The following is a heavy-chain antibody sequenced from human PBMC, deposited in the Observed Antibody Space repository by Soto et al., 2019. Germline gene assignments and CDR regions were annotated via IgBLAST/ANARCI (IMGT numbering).Heavy chain of an antibody. D-gene: IGHD5-12*01. J-gene: IGHJ6*02. CDR1: GGNFSSYA. CDR3: ARERVGEGIYSCYLYYYYYGIDV. Sequence: QVQLVQSGAEVKKPGSSVKVSCKASGGNFSSYAISWVRQAPGQGLEWIGGLIPIFGTANYAQKFQGRVTITADESTSTAYMELRSLRSEDTAVYYCARERVGEGIYSCYLYYYYYGIDVWGQGTTVTVSS. V-gene: IGHV1-69*01. CDR2: LIPIFGTA.